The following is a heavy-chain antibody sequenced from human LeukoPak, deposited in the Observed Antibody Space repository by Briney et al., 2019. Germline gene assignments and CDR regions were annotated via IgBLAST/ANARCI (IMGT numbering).Heavy chain of an antibody. CDR1: GFTFSSYG. D-gene: IGHD3-3*01. J-gene: IGHJ4*02. V-gene: IGHV3-30*18. Sequence: GGSVRLPCAVSGFTFSSYGMHWVRQARGKGLVCMAVISYDGTNKYYADSVKGRFTISRDNSKNPLYLQMNSLRAEDTAVYYCAKDLNYDFWSGLGNWGQGTLVTVSS. CDR2: ISYDGTNK. CDR3: AKDLNYDFWSGLGN.